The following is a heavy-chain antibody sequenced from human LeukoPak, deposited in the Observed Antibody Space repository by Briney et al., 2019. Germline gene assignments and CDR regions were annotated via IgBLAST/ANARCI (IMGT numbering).Heavy chain of an antibody. D-gene: IGHD2-15*01. J-gene: IGHJ3*02. V-gene: IGHV3-48*03. CDR2: ISATGSSI. CDR1: GFTFSSYA. CDR3: AGPYCSGGSCFGFHI. Sequence: GGSLRLSCAASGFTFSSYAMSWVRQAPGKGLEWVSYISATGSSIYYADSVKGRFTISRDNAYYSLYLQMNNLRVEDTAVYYCAGPYCSGGSCFGFHIWGQGAVVTVSS.